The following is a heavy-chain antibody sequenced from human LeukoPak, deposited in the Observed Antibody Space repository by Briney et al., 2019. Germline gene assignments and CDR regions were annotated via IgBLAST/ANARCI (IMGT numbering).Heavy chain of an antibody. V-gene: IGHV4-34*01. CDR1: GGSFSGYY. D-gene: IGHD6-13*01. CDR3: ASLMLIAAGSDF. Sequence: KPSETLSLTCSVYGGSFSGYYWSWLRQPAGKGLEWIGEINHRGSITYNQSLKSRVTMSVDTSKNQFSLQLSSVTAADTAVYYCASLMLIAAGSDFWGQGNLVTVSS. CDR2: INHRGSI. J-gene: IGHJ4*02.